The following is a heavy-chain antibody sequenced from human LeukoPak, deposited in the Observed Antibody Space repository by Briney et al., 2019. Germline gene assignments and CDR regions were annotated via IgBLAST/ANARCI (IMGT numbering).Heavy chain of an antibody. D-gene: IGHD3-3*01. J-gene: IGHJ6*02. CDR3: ARDEWHDFWSGYYSYYYYGMDV. V-gene: IGHV3-30-3*01. CDR2: ISYDGSNK. CDR1: GFTFSSYA. Sequence: PGGSLRLSCAASGFTFSSYAMHWVRQAPGKGLEWVAVISYDGSNKYYADSVKGRFTISRDNSKNTLYLQMNSLRAEDTAVYYCARDEWHDFWSGYYSYYYYGMDVWGQGTTVTVSS.